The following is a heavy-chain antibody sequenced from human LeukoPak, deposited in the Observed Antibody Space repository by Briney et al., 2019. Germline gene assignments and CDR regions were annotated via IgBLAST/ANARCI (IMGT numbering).Heavy chain of an antibody. CDR3: ARDLLDYYYYYYMDV. CDR1: GGSIGSYY. Sequence: SETLSLTCTVSGGSIGSYYWSWIRQPAGKGLEWIGRIYTSGSTNYNPSLKSRVTMSVDTSKNQFSLKLSSVTAADTAVYYCARDLLDYYYYYYMDVWGKGTTVTVSS. J-gene: IGHJ6*03. V-gene: IGHV4-4*07. D-gene: IGHD2/OR15-2a*01. CDR2: IYTSGST.